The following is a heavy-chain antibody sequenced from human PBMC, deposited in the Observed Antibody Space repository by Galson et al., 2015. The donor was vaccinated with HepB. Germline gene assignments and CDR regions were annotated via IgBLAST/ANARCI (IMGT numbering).Heavy chain of an antibody. CDR3: ARRRGIVGAADAFDI. CDR1: GYTFTGYY. Sequence: SVKVSCKASGYTFTGYYMHWVRQAPGQGLEWMGWINPNSGGTNYAQKFQGWVTMTRDTSTSTAYMELSRLRSDDTAVYYCARRRGIVGAADAFDIWGQGTMVTVSS. J-gene: IGHJ3*02. D-gene: IGHD1-26*01. V-gene: IGHV1-2*04. CDR2: INPNSGGT.